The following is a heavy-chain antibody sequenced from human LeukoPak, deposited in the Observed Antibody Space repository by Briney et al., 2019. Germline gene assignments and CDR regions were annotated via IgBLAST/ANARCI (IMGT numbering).Heavy chain of an antibody. J-gene: IGHJ4*02. V-gene: IGHV3-64D*06. CDR1: GFTFSGHF. CDR3: IKDRIGTWSFDH. Sequence: GGSLRLSCSASGFTFSGHFMHWVRQAPGKGLEYVSSISINGDKTYYAESVKGRFTISRDNSKNTLYLQLSSLRVEDTAVYYCIKDRIGTWSFDHWGQGTLLTVSS. CDR2: ISINGDKT. D-gene: IGHD1-26*01.